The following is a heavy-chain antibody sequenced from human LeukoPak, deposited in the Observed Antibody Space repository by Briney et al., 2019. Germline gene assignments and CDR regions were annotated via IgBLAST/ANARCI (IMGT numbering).Heavy chain of an antibody. V-gene: IGHV3-49*04. CDR3: TRTKYGSGSLYAFDI. CDR2: IRSKAYGGTT. J-gene: IGHJ3*02. D-gene: IGHD3-10*01. CDR1: GFTFGDYA. Sequence: PGRSLRLSCTASGFTFGDYAMSWVRQAPGKGLEWVGFIRSKAYGGTTEYAASVKGKFTISRDDSKSIAYLQMNSLKTEDTAVYYCTRTKYGSGSLYAFDIWGQGTMVTVSS.